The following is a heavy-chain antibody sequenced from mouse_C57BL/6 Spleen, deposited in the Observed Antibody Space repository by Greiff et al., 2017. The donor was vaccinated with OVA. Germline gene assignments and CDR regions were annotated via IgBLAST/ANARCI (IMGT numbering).Heavy chain of an antibody. CDR1: GFTFSSYA. J-gene: IGHJ1*03. V-gene: IGHV5-9-1*02. D-gene: IGHD1-1*01. CDR3: TRDRLDYYGSSYGYFDV. CDR2: ISSGGDYT. Sequence: EVMLVESGEGLVKPGGSLKLSCAASGFTFSSYAMSWVRQTPEKRLEWVAYISSGGDYTYYADTVKGRFTISSDNARNTLYLQMSSLKSEDTAMYYCTRDRLDYYGSSYGYFDVWGTGTTVTVSS.